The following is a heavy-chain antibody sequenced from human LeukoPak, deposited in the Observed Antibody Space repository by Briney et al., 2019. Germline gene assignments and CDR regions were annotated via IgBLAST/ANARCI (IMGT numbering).Heavy chain of an antibody. V-gene: IGHV3-53*04. Sequence: GGSPRLSCAASGFTVSSNYMSWVRQAPGKGLEWVSVIYSGGSTYYADSVKGRFTISRHNSKNTLYLQMNSLRAEDTAVYYCARDSRRAVTTLPGMDVWGQGTTVTVSS. J-gene: IGHJ6*02. CDR3: ARDSRRAVTTLPGMDV. CDR1: GFTVSSNY. CDR2: IYSGGST. D-gene: IGHD4-17*01.